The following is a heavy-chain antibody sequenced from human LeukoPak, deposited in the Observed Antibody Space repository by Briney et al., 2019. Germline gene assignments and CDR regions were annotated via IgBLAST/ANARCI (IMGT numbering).Heavy chain of an antibody. V-gene: IGHV4-39*01. D-gene: IGHD1-26*01. Sequence: SETLSLTCTVTGGANSSSRLYWGWIRQPPGKGLEWIGSIYYSGSTYYNSSLKSRVTISIDSSKNQYSQKLHSVTAVTTAEYYAARQATGYLIGFEVWGQGTMVTV. CDR3: ARQATGYLIGFEV. J-gene: IGHJ3*01. CDR1: GGANSSSRLY. CDR2: IYYSGST.